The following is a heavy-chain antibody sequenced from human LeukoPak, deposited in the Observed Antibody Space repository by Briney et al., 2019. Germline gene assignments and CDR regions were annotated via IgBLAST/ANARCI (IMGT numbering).Heavy chain of an antibody. CDR2: INPNSGGT. D-gene: IGHD3-10*01. V-gene: IGHV1-2*02. CDR3: ARDPGSRRHTHFDY. CDR1: GYTFTGYY. J-gene: IGHJ4*02. Sequence: GASVKVSCKASGYTFTGYYMHWVRQAPGQGLEWMGWINPNSGGTNYAQKFQGRVTMTRDTSISTAYMELSRLRSDDTAVYYCARDPGSRRHTHFDYWGQGTLVTVSS.